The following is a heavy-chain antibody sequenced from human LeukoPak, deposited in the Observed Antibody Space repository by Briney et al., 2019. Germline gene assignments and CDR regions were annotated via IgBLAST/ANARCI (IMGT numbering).Heavy chain of an antibody. CDR1: GFTFSSYA. D-gene: IGHD2-8*02. Sequence: GGSLRLSCAASGFTFSSYAMHWVRQAPGKGLEWVAVISYDGSNKYYADSVKGRFTISRDNSKNTLYLQMNSLRAEDTAVYYCANSSTGIFDYWGQGTLVTVSS. V-gene: IGHV3-30-3*01. CDR2: ISYDGSNK. J-gene: IGHJ4*02. CDR3: ANSSTGIFDY.